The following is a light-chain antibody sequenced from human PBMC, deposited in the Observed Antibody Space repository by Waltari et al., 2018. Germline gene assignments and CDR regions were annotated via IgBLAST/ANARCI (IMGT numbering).Light chain of an antibody. CDR3: QQYTTRPLT. CDR1: QGVSSK. CDR2: GAS. V-gene: IGKV3-15*01. J-gene: IGKJ4*01. Sequence: EIVMTQSPGTLSVSPGEGATLSCRASQGVSSKVAWYQQRPGQAPRLLIFGASTRATGIPARFSGSESGTEFTLTISSLQSEDSGVYFCQQYTTRPLTFGGGTKVEI.